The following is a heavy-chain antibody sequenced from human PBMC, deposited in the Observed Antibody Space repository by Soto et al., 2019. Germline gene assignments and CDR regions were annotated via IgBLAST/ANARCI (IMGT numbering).Heavy chain of an antibody. V-gene: IGHV3-30*04. J-gene: IGHJ6*02. CDR2: ISYDGSNK. D-gene: IGHD6-25*01. CDR3: AKAFSDHYYYYGMDV. CDR1: GFTFSTYA. Sequence: GGSLRLSCAASGFTFSTYAMHWVRQSPGKGLDWMAVISYDGSNKYYAGSVKGRFTISRDNSKNTLYLQMNSLRAEDTAVYYCAKAFSDHYYYYGMDVWGQGTTVTVSS.